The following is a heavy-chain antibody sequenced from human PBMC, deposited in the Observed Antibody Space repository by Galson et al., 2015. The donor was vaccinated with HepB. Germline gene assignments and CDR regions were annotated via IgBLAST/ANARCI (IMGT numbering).Heavy chain of an antibody. CDR1: GFTFSSYS. CDR2: ISSNSSYI. CDR3: ARKVSGGYFFDY. Sequence: SLRLSCAASGFTFSSYSMNWVRQAPGKGLEWVSSISSNSSYIYYADSVKGRFTISRDNAKNSLYLQMNSLRAEDTAVYYCARKVSGGYFFDYWGQGTLVTVSS. J-gene: IGHJ4*02. V-gene: IGHV3-21*01. D-gene: IGHD1-26*01.